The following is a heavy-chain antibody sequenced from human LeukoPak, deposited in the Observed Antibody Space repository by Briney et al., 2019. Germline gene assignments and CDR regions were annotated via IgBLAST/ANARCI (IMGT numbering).Heavy chain of an antibody. J-gene: IGHJ4*02. CDR2: INPTGGST. CDR1: GYTFPSYF. CDR3: ARTAARRFDY. Sequence: ASVKVSCKASGYTFPSYFMHWVRQAPGQGLGWMGIINPTGGSTTYAQKFQGRVTMTRDTSASTVYMELSSLRSDDTAVYYCARTAARRFDYWGQGTLVTVSS. V-gene: IGHV1-46*01. D-gene: IGHD6-6*01.